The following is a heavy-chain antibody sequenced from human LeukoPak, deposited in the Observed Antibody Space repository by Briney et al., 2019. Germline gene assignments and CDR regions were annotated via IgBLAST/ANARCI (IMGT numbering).Heavy chain of an antibody. CDR2: IKLDGSEQ. D-gene: IGHD3-10*01. CDR3: ARDSPRGWSMDV. CDR1: GFTFSYYW. Sequence: GGSLRLSCAASGFTFSYYWMYWVRQAPGKGLEWVASIKLDGSEQYYLGSVKGRFTISRDNARNSLYLQMNSLRAEDTAMYYCARDSPRGWSMDVWGKGTTVTVSS. J-gene: IGHJ6*03. V-gene: IGHV3-7*01.